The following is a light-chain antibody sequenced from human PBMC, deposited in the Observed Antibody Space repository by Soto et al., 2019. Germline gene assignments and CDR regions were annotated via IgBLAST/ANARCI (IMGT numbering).Light chain of an antibody. J-gene: IGKJ4*01. CDR1: QSISSW. Sequence: DIQMTQSPSTLSASVGDRVTITCRASQSISSWLAWYQQKPGKAPKLLIYKASSLEGGVPSRFSGSGSGTEFTLTISGLQPDDFATYYCQQYKSYSLTFGGGTKVEIK. CDR2: KAS. V-gene: IGKV1-5*03. CDR3: QQYKSYSLT.